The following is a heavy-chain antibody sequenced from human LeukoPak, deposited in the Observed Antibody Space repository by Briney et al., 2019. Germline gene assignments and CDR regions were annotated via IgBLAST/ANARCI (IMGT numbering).Heavy chain of an antibody. CDR1: GYTFTIYG. J-gene: IGHJ4*02. CDR2: ISDYNGNT. V-gene: IGHV1-18*01. Sequence: ASVKVSCKASGYTFTIYGVSWVRQAPGQGGEWMGWISDYNGNTNYSQKLQGGVTITTDTSTSTPYMELRSLRADDTAVYYCARTSYYYDSSGYYGVFDYWGQGTLVTVSS. D-gene: IGHD3-22*01. CDR3: ARTSYYYDSSGYYGVFDY.